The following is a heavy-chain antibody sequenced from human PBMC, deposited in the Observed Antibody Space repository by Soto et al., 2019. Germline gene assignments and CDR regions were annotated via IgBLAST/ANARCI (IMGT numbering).Heavy chain of an antibody. CDR2: ISSNGGSA. Sequence: GGSLRLSCAAAGFTFRNYAMNWVRQAPGKGLELVSSISSNGGSAYYADSVKGRFTISRDNSKNTRYLQMNSLRADDTAVYYCARGYCSVVGCYVYYYYGFDVWGQGTTVTVSS. CDR3: ARGYCSVVGCYVYYYYGFDV. J-gene: IGHJ6*02. CDR1: GFTFRNYA. V-gene: IGHV3-23*01. D-gene: IGHD2-15*01.